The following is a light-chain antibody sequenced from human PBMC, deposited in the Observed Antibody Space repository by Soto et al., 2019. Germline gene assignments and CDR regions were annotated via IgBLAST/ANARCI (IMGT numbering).Light chain of an antibody. J-gene: IGLJ1*01. CDR3: RSYTTTGTQV. Sequence: QSSLTQPASVSGSPGQSITLSCTGTTSDVGGFDYVSWYQQHPGKVPKLMIFDVSNRPSGVSDRFSGSKSGNTASLTISGLQAEDEADYYRRSYTTTGTQVFGTGTKVTVL. CDR1: TSDVGGFDY. V-gene: IGLV2-14*03. CDR2: DVS.